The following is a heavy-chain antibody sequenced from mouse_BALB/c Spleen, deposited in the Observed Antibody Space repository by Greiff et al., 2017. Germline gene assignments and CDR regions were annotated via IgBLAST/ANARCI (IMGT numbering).Heavy chain of an antibody. CDR3: ARSTYSMYDGEGYYIDY. CDR1: GYTFTSYW. D-gene: IGHD2-14*01. CDR2: IYPGDGDT. V-gene: IGHV1-87*01. Sequence: VKVVESGAELARPGASVKLSCKASGYTFTSYWMQWVKQRPGQGLEWIGAIYPGDGDTRYTQKFKGKATLTADKSSSTAYMQLSSLASEDSAVYYCARSTYSMYDGEGYYIDYWGQGTTLTVSS. J-gene: IGHJ2*01.